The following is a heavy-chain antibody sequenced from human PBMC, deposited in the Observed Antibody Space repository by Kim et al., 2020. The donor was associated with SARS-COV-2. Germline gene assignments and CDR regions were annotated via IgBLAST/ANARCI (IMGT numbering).Heavy chain of an antibody. J-gene: IGHJ3*02. D-gene: IGHD6-19*01. V-gene: IGHV1-46*01. Sequence: STSYAQKFQGRVNMTRDTSTSTLYMELSSLRSEDTAVYYCARRAVAVGDIWGQGTMVTVSS. CDR3: ARRAVAVGDI. CDR2: ST.